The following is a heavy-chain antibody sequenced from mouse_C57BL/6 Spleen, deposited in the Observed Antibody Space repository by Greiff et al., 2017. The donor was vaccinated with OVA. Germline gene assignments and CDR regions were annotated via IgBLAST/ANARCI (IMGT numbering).Heavy chain of an antibody. CDR1: GYTFTSYW. D-gene: IGHD2-1*01. Sequence: QVHVKQPGAELVRPGSSVKLSCKASGYTFTSYWMHWVKQRPIQGLEWIGNIDPSDSETHYNQKFKDKATLTVDKSSSTAYMQLSSLTSEDSAVYYCARGDYGNYGGYFDYWGQGTTLTVSS. CDR2: IDPSDSET. J-gene: IGHJ2*01. V-gene: IGHV1-52*01. CDR3: ARGDYGNYGGYFDY.